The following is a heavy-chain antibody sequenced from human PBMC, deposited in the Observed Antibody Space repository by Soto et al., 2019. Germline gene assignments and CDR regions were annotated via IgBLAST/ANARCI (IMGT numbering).Heavy chain of an antibody. J-gene: IGHJ4*02. V-gene: IGHV4-34*01. CDR1: GGSFSGYS. CDR2: INYRGYT. D-gene: IGHD6-19*01. Sequence: SETLSLTCAVYGGSFSGYSWTWIRQPPGEGLEWIGEINYRGYTNYNPSLKSRVTISVDTWKNQFSVDLTSVTAADTAVYFRARRVLGGSSGLDYWGQGILVTVSS. CDR3: ARRVLGGSSGLDY.